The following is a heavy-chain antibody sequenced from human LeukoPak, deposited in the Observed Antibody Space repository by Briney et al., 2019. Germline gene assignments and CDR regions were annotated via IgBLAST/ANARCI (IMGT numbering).Heavy chain of an antibody. CDR2: IVGSGGSP. V-gene: IGHV3-23*01. CDR3: GKTTVGYSSGQKPAWPVDY. CDR1: GFTFGSHA. D-gene: IGHD5-18*01. J-gene: IGHJ4*02. Sequence: GGSLRLSCEASGFTFGSHAMYWVRQAPGKGLEWVAGIVGSGGSPHYADPVKGRFTISRDNSRNTVYLQINSLRAEDTAVYYCGKTTVGYSSGQKPAWPVDYWGQGTLVTVSS.